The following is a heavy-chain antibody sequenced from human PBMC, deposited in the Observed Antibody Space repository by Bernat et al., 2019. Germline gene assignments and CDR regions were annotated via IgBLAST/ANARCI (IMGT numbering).Heavy chain of an antibody. CDR2: ISYDGNNK. CDR1: GFNLSIYA. J-gene: IGHJ4*02. Sequence: VQLVASGGGVVQPGKSLRLSCAHSGFNLSIYAMYWVRQAPGKVMEWVALISYDGNNKNYADSVKGRFTISKDNSRNTLYLQMNNLKAEDTAVYYCARKRTKYNWNPDGLEDWGQGTLVTVSS. CDR3: ARKRTKYNWNPDGLED. V-gene: IGHV3-30*04. D-gene: IGHD1-20*01.